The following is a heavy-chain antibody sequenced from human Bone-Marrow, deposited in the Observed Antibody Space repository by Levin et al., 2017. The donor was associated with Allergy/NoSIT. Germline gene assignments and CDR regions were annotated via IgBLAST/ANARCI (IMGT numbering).Heavy chain of an antibody. CDR1: GGSISSSNW. Sequence: SETLSLTCAVSGGSISSSNWWSWVRQPPGKGLEWLGEIYHSGSTNYNPSLKSRVTISVDKSKNQFSLKLSSVTAADTAVYYCATVQVVPAATYYMDGWGKGTTVTVSS. V-gene: IGHV4-4*02. CDR2: IYHSGST. CDR3: ATVQVVPAATYYMDG. J-gene: IGHJ6*03. D-gene: IGHD2-2*01.